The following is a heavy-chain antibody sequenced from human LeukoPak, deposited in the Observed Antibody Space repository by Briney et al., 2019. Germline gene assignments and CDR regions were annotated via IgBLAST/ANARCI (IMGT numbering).Heavy chain of an antibody. Sequence: ASVKVSCRASGYSFGTYYMNWVRQAPGHGLEWLSWIITDSGGTNYAQKFLGRVTMTRDKANTTAYLELTGLTSDDTAVYYCTRHVVTLLRGVTQRRENWFDPWGQGTLVTVSS. D-gene: IGHD3-10*01. J-gene: IGHJ5*02. V-gene: IGHV1-2*02. CDR3: TRHVVTLLRGVTQRRENWFDP. CDR2: IITDSGGT. CDR1: GYSFGTYY.